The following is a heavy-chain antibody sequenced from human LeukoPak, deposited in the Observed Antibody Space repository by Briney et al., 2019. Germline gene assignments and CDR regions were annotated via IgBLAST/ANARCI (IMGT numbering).Heavy chain of an antibody. CDR1: GFAFSSYS. V-gene: IGHV3-48*02. CDR3: AREKVGYNDY. Sequence: GGSLRLSCAASGFAFSSYSMNWVRQAPGKGLEWVSYISSSTSSNINYADSVKGRFTISRDNAKNSLYLQMNSLRDEDTAVYYCAREKVGYNDYWGQGTLVTVSS. CDR2: ISSSTSSNI. J-gene: IGHJ4*02. D-gene: IGHD5-24*01.